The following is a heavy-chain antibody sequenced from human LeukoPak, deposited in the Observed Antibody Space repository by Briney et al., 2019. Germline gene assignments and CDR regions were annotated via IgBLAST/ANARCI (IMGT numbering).Heavy chain of an antibody. J-gene: IGHJ4*02. D-gene: IGHD3-10*01. CDR2: IFYSGST. Sequence: PSETLSLTCTVSGGSISSGDYYWSWIRQPPGKGLEWIANIFYSGSTYCSPSLKSRVTISLDTSKTQFSLKLSSVTAADSAVYYCARGDYYGSGKTHFDNWGQGTLVTVSS. V-gene: IGHV4-30-4*01. CDR1: GGSISSGDYY. CDR3: ARGDYYGSGKTHFDN.